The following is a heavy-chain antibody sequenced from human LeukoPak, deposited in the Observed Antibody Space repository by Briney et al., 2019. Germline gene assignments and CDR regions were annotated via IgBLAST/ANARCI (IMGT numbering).Heavy chain of an antibody. CDR3: ARDWGIQQWPPSYFDY. CDR2: IDPSGGST. D-gene: IGHD5-18*01. V-gene: IGHV1-46*01. CDR1: GYTFTNYY. Sequence: ASVKVSRKASGYTFTNYYLHWARQAPGQGLEWMGIIDPSGGSTTYAQKFQGRVTMTRDTSTSTVYMELTSLRSEDTAMYYCARDWGIQQWPPSYFDYWGRGTLVTVSS. J-gene: IGHJ4*02.